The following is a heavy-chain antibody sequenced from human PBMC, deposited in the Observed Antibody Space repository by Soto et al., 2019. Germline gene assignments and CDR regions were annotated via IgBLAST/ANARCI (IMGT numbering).Heavy chain of an antibody. Sequence: QVQLVQSGAEVKKPGASVRVSCKASGYPFTGHYMHWVRQAPGQGLEWMGLINPSGEFTIDAPKVQGRVTMTSDTSTSTDYMELSSLRSEDTAVYYCARDNSVYDLTWWFDPWGQGTLVTVSS. V-gene: IGHV1-46*01. CDR1: GYPFTGHY. D-gene: IGHD3-22*01. J-gene: IGHJ5*02. CDR2: INPSGEFT. CDR3: ARDNSVYDLTWWFDP.